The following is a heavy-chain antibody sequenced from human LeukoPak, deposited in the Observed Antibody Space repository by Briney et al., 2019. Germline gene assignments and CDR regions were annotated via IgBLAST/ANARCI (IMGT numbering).Heavy chain of an antibody. V-gene: IGHV3-11*04. CDR1: GFTFSHYY. J-gene: IGHJ3*02. Sequence: GGSLRLSCADSGFTFSHYYMSWIRQAPGRRLEWVSYITNSGNSIFYADSVKGRFTISRDNAKNSLYLQMNSLRAEDTAVYYCARAYLDAFDIWGQGTMVTVSS. CDR3: ARAYLDAFDI. CDR2: ITNSGNSI.